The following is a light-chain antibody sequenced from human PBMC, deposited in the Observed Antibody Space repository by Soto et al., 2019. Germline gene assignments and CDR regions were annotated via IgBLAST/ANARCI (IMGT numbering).Light chain of an antibody. J-gene: IGKJ4*01. V-gene: IGKV1-39*01. CDR2: AAS. Sequence: DIQMTHSPSSLPASVGDRVTITCRASQSISSYLNWYQQKPGKAPKLLIYAASSLQSGVPSRFSGSGSGTDFTLTISSLQPEDFATYYCQQSYSTPLTFGGGTKVDIK. CDR1: QSISSY. CDR3: QQSYSTPLT.